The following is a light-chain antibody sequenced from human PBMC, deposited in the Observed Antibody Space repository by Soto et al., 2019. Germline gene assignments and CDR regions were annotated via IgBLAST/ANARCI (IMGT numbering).Light chain of an antibody. CDR1: QSVSSSY. V-gene: IGKV3-20*01. J-gene: IGKJ1*01. CDR3: HQYGYSPRT. CDR2: GAS. Sequence: EIVLTQSPGTLSLSPGERATLSCRASQSVSSSYLAWYQQKPGQGPRLLIYGASSRATGIPDRFSGSGSGTDFTLTISRLETEEFAVYYCHQYGYSPRTFGQGTKVEIK.